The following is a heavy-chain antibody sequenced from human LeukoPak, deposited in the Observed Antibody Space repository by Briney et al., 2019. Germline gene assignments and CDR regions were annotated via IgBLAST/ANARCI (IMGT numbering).Heavy chain of an antibody. Sequence: GGSLRLSCAASGFTFSSYAMHWVRQAPGKGLEWVAVISYDGSNKYYADSVKGRFTISRDNSKNTLYLQMNGLRAEDTAVYYCAKSNGVDRNGYNSDYFDYWGQGTLVTVSS. CDR2: ISYDGSNK. J-gene: IGHJ4*02. V-gene: IGHV3-30-3*02. CDR3: AKSNGVDRNGYNSDYFDY. D-gene: IGHD5-24*01. CDR1: GFTFSSYA.